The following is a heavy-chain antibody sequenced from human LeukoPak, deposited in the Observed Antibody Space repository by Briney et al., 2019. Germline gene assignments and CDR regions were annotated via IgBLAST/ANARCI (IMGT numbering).Heavy chain of an antibody. CDR3: ARKGSPVAGKRNWFDP. Sequence: SVKVSCKASGYNFINYGITWVRQAPGQGLEWMGWINSNNGKTEYTQMLQGRVTMTTDTATSTVYMELRNLRSDDTAVYYCARKGSPVAGKRNWFDPWGQGTLVTVSS. V-gene: IGHV1-18*01. CDR1: GYNFINYG. CDR2: INSNNGKT. D-gene: IGHD6-19*01. J-gene: IGHJ5*02.